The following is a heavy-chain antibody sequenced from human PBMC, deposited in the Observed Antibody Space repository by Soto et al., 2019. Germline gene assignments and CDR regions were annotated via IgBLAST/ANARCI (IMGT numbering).Heavy chain of an antibody. Sequence: GGSLRLSCAASGFTFSSYGMHWVRQAPGKGLEWVAVIWYDGSNKYYADSVKGRFTMTRDNSKNTLYLQMNSLRAEDTAVYYCAREYVSSGDYYYGMDVWGQGTTVTVSS. CDR2: IWYDGSNK. D-gene: IGHD6-25*01. J-gene: IGHJ6*02. V-gene: IGHV3-33*01. CDR1: GFTFSSYG. CDR3: AREYVSSGDYYYGMDV.